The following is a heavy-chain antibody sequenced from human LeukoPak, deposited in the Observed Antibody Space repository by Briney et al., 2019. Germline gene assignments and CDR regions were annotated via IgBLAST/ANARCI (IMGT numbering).Heavy chain of an antibody. CDR3: ARRMKLAAKGDAFDI. CDR2: IYYSGST. CDR1: GGSISSYY. Sequence: SETLSLTCTVSGGSISSYYWSWIRQPPGKGLEWIGFIYYSGSTNYNPSLKSRVTISVDASRNHFSLKLNSVTAADTAVYYCARRMKLAAKGDAFDIWGQGTMVTVSS. J-gene: IGHJ3*02. V-gene: IGHV4-59*08. D-gene: IGHD2-15*01.